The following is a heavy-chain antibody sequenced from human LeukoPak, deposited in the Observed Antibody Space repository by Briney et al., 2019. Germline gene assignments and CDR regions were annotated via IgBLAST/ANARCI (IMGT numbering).Heavy chain of an antibody. J-gene: IGHJ4*02. V-gene: IGHV1-69*13. CDR1: GGTFNSYA. Sequence: GASVKVSCKASGGTFNSYAISWVRQAPGQGLEWMGGIIPIFGTANYAQKFQGRVTITADESTSTAYMELSSLRSEDTAVYYCARSSQNGFFDYWGQGTLVTVSS. CDR2: IIPIFGTA. D-gene: IGHD2-8*01. CDR3: ARSSQNGFFDY.